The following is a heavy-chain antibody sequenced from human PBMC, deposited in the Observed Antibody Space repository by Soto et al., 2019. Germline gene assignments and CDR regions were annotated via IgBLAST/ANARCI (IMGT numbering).Heavy chain of an antibody. V-gene: IGHV3-30-3*01. D-gene: IGHD6-13*01. Sequence: QVQLVESGGGVVQPGRSLRLSCAASGFTFSSYAMHWVRQAPGKGLEWVAVISYDGSNKYYADCVKGRFTISRDNSKNTLYLQMNSLRAEDTAVYYCARDGQQLVRPYNWFDPWGQGTLVTVSS. CDR1: GFTFSSYA. CDR3: ARDGQQLVRPYNWFDP. CDR2: ISYDGSNK. J-gene: IGHJ5*02.